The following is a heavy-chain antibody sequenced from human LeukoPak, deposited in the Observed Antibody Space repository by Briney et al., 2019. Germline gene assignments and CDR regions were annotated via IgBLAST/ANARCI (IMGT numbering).Heavy chain of an antibody. CDR3: AREGRVGY. CDR1: GFTFSSYA. J-gene: IGHJ4*02. V-gene: IGHV3-30-3*01. CDR2: ISYVGSNK. Sequence: GRSLRLSCAASGFTFSSYAMHWVRQAPGKGLEWVAVISYVGSNKYYADSVKGRFTISRDNSKNTLYLQMNSLRAEDTAVYYCAREGRVGYWGQGTLVTVSS.